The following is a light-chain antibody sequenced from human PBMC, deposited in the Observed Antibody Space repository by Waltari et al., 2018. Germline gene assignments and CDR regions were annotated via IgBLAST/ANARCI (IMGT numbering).Light chain of an antibody. CDR3: SSYTSSSTPHAV. V-gene: IGLV2-14*03. J-gene: IGLJ7*01. Sequence: QSALTQPASVSGSPGQSITISCTGTSSDVGGYNYVSWYQQHPGKAPTLMIYDVSNRPSGVSNRFSVSKSGNTASLTISGLQAEDEADYYCSSYTSSSTPHAVFGGGTQLTVL. CDR1: SSDVGGYNY. CDR2: DVS.